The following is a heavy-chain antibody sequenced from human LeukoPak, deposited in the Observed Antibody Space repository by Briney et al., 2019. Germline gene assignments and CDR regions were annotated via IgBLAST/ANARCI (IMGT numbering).Heavy chain of an antibody. V-gene: IGHV1-3*01. J-gene: IGHJ4*02. CDR3: ARDFNWGSDY. CDR2: INSGNDNT. D-gene: IGHD7-27*01. Sequence: EASVKVSCKASGYIFTTYAMHWVRQAPGQRLEWMGWINSGNDNTKYSQKFQGRLTLTRDTSASTGYMELSSLRSEDTAIYYCARDFNWGSDYWGQGTQVTVSS. CDR1: GYIFTTYA.